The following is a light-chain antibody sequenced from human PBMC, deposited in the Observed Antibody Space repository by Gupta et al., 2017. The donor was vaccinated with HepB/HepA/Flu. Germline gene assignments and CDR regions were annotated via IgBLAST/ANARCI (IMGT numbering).Light chain of an antibody. CDR1: SGDVGAYNY. Sequence: QADRTQAASVPGSPGQSITIPCTGTSGDVGAYNYVSWYQQYLGKAPKVIIYDVSTRPSGISSRFSGSKSGNPASLTISALQAEDAADYYCCSYRSSNTLFVFGTGTKVTVL. CDR3: CSYRSSNTLFV. CDR2: DVS. J-gene: IGLJ1*01. V-gene: IGLV2-14*03.